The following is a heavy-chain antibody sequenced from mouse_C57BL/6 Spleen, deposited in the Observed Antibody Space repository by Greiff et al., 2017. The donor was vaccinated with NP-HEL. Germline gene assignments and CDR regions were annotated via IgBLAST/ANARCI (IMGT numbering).Heavy chain of an antibody. J-gene: IGHJ1*03. Sequence: QVQLQQPGTELVKPGASVKLSCKASGYTFTSYWMHWVKQRPGQGLEWIGNINPSNGGTNYNEKFKSKATLTVDKSSSTAYMQLSSLTSEDSAVYDCARSGVLLRRYFDVWGTGTTVTVSS. CDR3: ARSGVLLRRYFDV. CDR2: INPSNGGT. CDR1: GYTFTSYW. D-gene: IGHD1-1*01. V-gene: IGHV1-53*01.